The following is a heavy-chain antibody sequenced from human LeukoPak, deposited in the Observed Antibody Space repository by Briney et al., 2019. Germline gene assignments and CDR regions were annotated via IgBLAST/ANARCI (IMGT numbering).Heavy chain of an antibody. Sequence: SGTLSLTCAVSGGSISRGNWWSWVRQPPGKGLEWIGEIYQSGSANYNPSLKSRVTISIDKSKNQFSLKLSSVTAADTAVYYCARDAYDRSGYSFDYWGQGTLVTVSS. CDR2: IYQSGSA. CDR1: GGSISRGNW. D-gene: IGHD3-22*01. J-gene: IGHJ4*02. V-gene: IGHV4-4*02. CDR3: ARDAYDRSGYSFDY.